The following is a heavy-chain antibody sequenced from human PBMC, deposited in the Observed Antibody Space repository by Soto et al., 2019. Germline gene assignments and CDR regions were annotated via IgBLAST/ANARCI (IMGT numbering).Heavy chain of an antibody. CDR1: GYSFTNYG. D-gene: IGHD6-19*01. J-gene: IGHJ6*03. Sequence: QDQLVQSGVEVKKPGASVKVSCKASGYSFTNYGITWVRQAPGQGFEWMGWISAYNGNTNYAQKFQGRVTMTTDAARSTAYLEMRSLRSDDTAVYYCARDRGVAPPVAGNTHYYYYMDVWGKGTKVTVSS. CDR3: ARDRGVAPPVAGNTHYYYYMDV. V-gene: IGHV1-18*01. CDR2: ISAYNGNT.